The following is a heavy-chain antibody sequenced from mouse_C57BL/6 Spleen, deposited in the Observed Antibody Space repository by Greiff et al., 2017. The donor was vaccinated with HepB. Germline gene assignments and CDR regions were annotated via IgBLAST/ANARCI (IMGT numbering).Heavy chain of an antibody. Sequence: VNVVESGPGLVAPSQSLSITCTVSGFSLTSYGVDWVRQSPGKGLEWLGVIWGVGSTNYNSALKSRLSISKDNSKSQVFLKMNSLQTDDTAMYYCASGYSNPFAYWGQGTLVTVSA. CDR1: GFSLTSYG. J-gene: IGHJ3*01. CDR2: IWGVGST. CDR3: ASGYSNPFAY. D-gene: IGHD2-5*01. V-gene: IGHV2-6*01.